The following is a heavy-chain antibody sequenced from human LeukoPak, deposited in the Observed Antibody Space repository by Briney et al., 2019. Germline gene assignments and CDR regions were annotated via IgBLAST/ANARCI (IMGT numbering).Heavy chain of an antibody. Sequence: PSETLSLTCTVSGGSISSYYWSWIRQPPGKGLEWIGYIYYSGSTNYNPSLKSRVTISVDTSKNQFSLKLSSVTAADTAVYYCASIIDRSGYYLGYWGQGTLVTVSS. CDR1: GGSISSYY. CDR2: IYYSGST. V-gene: IGHV4-59*08. CDR3: ASIIDRSGYYLGY. J-gene: IGHJ4*02. D-gene: IGHD3-22*01.